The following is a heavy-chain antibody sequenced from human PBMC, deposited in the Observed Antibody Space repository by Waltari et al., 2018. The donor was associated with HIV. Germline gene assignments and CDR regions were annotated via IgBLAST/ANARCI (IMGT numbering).Heavy chain of an antibody. V-gene: IGHV4-34*02. Sequence: QVDLQHWGTGLLKPSETLSRTCAVYGGFFTGHYSRWIRETPGAGLQWIGEMKDGGKSNYNPTLKWRAVRTIDPSKKQFSLKVKSVTAADTGVYYCARGARPSTVTAPGWYFDLWGRGTLVTVSS. J-gene: IGHJ2*01. CDR3: ARGARPSTVTAPGWYFDL. D-gene: IGHD2-21*02. CDR2: MKDGGKS. CDR1: GGFFTGHY.